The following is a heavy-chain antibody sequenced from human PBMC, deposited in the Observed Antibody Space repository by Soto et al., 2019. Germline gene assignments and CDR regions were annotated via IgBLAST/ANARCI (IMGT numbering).Heavy chain of an antibody. CDR2: INGGNGNT. Sequence: ASVKVSCKASEYTFTSYTMHWVRQAPGQRLEWMGWINGGNGNTKYSQKFQGRVTITRDTSASTAYMELSSLRSDDTAVYYCARELQGLYYFDYWGQGTLVTVSS. D-gene: IGHD4-4*01. CDR3: ARELQGLYYFDY. V-gene: IGHV1-3*01. J-gene: IGHJ4*02. CDR1: EYTFTSYT.